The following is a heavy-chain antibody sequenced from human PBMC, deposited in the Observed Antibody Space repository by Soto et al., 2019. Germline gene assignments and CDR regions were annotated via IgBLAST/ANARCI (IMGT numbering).Heavy chain of an antibody. D-gene: IGHD4-17*01. J-gene: IGHJ4*02. Sequence: ASVKVSCKASGYTVTTYCISWVRQAPGQGLEWMGWISAYNGNTNYAQKLQGRVTMTTDTSTSTAYMELRSLRSDDTAVYYCARDGFYGDHVGLNYWGQGTLVTVSS. CDR1: GYTVTTYC. CDR2: ISAYNGNT. V-gene: IGHV1-18*01. CDR3: ARDGFYGDHVGLNY.